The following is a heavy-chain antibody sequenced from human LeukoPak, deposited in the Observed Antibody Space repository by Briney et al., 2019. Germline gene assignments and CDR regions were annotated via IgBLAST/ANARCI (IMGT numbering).Heavy chain of an antibody. D-gene: IGHD2-2*01. CDR1: GFTFSSYW. J-gene: IGHJ6*04. CDR3: ARAADIVVAPASYGMDV. Sequence: GGSLRLSCAASGFTFSSYWMHWVRHAPGKGLVWVSRINSDGSSTSYADSVKGRFTISRDNAKNTLYLQMNSLRAEDTAVYYCARAADIVVAPASYGMDVWGKGTTVTVSS. V-gene: IGHV3-74*01. CDR2: INSDGSST.